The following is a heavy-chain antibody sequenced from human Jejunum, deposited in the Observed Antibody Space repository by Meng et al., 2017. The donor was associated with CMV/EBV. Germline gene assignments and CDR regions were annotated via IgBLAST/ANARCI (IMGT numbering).Heavy chain of an antibody. Sequence: SFSGYYWSWIRQPPGKGLEWIGEINHSGSTNYKPSLKSRVTISVDTSKNQFSLKLSSVTAADTAVYYCARGTKVSYCSSTSCYWFDPWGQGTLVTVSS. CDR2: INHSGST. CDR1: SFSGYY. CDR3: ARGTKVSYCSSTSCYWFDP. D-gene: IGHD2-2*01. V-gene: IGHV4-34*01. J-gene: IGHJ5*02.